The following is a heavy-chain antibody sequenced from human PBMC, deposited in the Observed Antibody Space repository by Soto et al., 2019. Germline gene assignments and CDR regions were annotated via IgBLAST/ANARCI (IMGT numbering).Heavy chain of an antibody. CDR3: ARQSTAWPNFDY. CDR2: IYYSGNT. Sequence: PXETLSLTCTVSGGSISNYYWSWIRQPPGKGLEWIGYIYYSGNTNYNPSLKSRVTISVDTSKKQFSLKVSAVTAADTAVYYCARQSTAWPNFDYWGQGTLVTVSS. CDR1: GGSISNYY. D-gene: IGHD2-21*02. V-gene: IGHV4-59*01. J-gene: IGHJ4*02.